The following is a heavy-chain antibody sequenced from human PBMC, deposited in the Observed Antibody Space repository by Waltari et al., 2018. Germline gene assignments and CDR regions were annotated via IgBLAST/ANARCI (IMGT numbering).Heavy chain of an antibody. CDR2: IHYSGSS. CDR3: ARADTSTSYFYYYMDV. V-gene: IGHV4-59*01. D-gene: IGHD1-26*01. CDR1: GGSTSTYY. J-gene: IGHJ6*03. Sequence: QVQLQESGPGLVKPSETLSLTCTVSGGSTSTYYWSWVRQSPGKSLEWIGYIHYSGSSVYNPSLRSRVAIALDTPNNQFSRRLRSVTAADAAIYYCARADTSTSYFYYYMDVWGKGTTVTVSS.